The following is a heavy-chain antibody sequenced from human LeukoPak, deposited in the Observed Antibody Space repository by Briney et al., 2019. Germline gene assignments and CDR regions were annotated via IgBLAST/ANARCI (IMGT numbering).Heavy chain of an antibody. D-gene: IGHD3-22*01. CDR2: ISSSSSYI. J-gene: IGHJ4*02. Sequence: GGSLRLSCAASGFTFSSYSMNWVRQAPGKGLEWVSSISSSSSYIYYADSVKGRFTIPRDNAKNSLYLQMNSLRAEDTAVYYCARDHDSSGYWDNDYWGQGTLVTVSS. V-gene: IGHV3-21*01. CDR1: GFTFSSYS. CDR3: ARDHDSSGYWDNDY.